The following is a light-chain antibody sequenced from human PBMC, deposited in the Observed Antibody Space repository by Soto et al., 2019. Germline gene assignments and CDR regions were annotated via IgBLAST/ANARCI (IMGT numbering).Light chain of an antibody. V-gene: IGKV1-5*03. CDR1: QSISSW. Sequence: QSPAIVSASVGDRETINCRASQSISSWLAWYQQKPGKAPNLLIHKASHLESGVPSRFSGSGSGTEFTLTISSLQPDDFATYYCQQYNSYPWTLGLGTKV. J-gene: IGKJ1*01. CDR3: QQYNSYPWT. CDR2: KAS.